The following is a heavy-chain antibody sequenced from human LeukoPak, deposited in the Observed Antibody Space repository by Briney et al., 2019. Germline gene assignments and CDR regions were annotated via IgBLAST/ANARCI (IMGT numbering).Heavy chain of an antibody. CDR1: GGSITTTDFD. CDR3: ARFKGGTGFDY. D-gene: IGHD1-26*01. Sequence: SETLSLTCAVSGGSITTTDFDWAWIRQPPGQGFEWIATISSSGKAYYYPSLMSRVTISVDTSKNQFSLDATSVTAADTGLFYCARFKGGTGFDYWGRGILVIVS. J-gene: IGHJ4*02. V-gene: IGHV4-39*01. CDR2: ISSSGKA.